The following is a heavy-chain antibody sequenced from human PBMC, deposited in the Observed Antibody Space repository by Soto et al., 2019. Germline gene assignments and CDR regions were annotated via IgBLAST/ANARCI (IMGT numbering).Heavy chain of an antibody. J-gene: IGHJ4*02. V-gene: IGHV4-59*01. Sequence: LTLTCTVSGDSISTFYWGWMRQSPGKELEWIGYVYYTGSTNYNPSLKSRVTISVDRSKNQFSLKLTSADAADTAVYYCARGRTVRNYADDSSDYFYFFDYWGQGTQVTVSS. CDR2: VYYTGST. D-gene: IGHD3-22*01. CDR1: GDSISTFY. CDR3: ARGRTVRNYADDSSDYFYFFDY.